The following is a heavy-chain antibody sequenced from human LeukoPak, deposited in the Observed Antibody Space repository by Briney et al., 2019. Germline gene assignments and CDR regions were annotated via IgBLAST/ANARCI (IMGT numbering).Heavy chain of an antibody. CDR3: ARAGLQHAFDI. D-gene: IGHD5-18*01. Sequence: GGSLRLSCAASGFTFSSYWMSWVRQAPGKGLVWVSCINSDGSSTRHADSVKGRFTISRDNAKNTVYLQMNSLGAEDTAVYYCARAGLQHAFDIWGQGTMVTVSS. CDR1: GFTFSSYW. V-gene: IGHV3-74*01. J-gene: IGHJ3*02. CDR2: INSDGSST.